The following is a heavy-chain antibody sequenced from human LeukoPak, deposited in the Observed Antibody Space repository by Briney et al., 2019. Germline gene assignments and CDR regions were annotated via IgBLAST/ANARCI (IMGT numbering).Heavy chain of an antibody. Sequence: GGSLRLSCAASGFTFSSYSMNWVRQAPGKGLEWVSSISSSSSYIYYADSVRGRFTISRDNAKNSLYLQMNSLRAEDTAVYYCASRSINWYRGNNWFDPWGQGTLVTVSS. CDR3: ASRSINWYRGNNWFDP. J-gene: IGHJ5*02. CDR2: ISSSSSYI. D-gene: IGHD1/OR15-1a*01. CDR1: GFTFSSYS. V-gene: IGHV3-21*01.